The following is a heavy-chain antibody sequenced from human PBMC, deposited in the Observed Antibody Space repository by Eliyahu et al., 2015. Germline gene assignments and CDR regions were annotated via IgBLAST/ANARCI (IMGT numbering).Heavy chain of an antibody. V-gene: IGHV1-69*01. CDR2: ITPIFGTA. CDR3: ASFGLRYFDWLPMYFDY. J-gene: IGHJ4*02. Sequence: QVQLVQSGAEVKKPGSSVKVSCKASGGTFSSYAISWVRXAPGQGLEWMGGITPIFGTANYAQKFQGRVTITADESTSTAYMELSSLRSEDTAVYYCASFGLRYFDWLPMYFDYWGQGTLVTVSS. D-gene: IGHD3-9*01. CDR1: GGTFSSYA.